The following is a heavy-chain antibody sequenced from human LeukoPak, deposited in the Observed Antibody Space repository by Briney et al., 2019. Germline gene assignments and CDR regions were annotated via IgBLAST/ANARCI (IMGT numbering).Heavy chain of an antibody. D-gene: IGHD2-15*01. CDR3: GREFRYCSGGSCYREVLPDY. J-gene: IGHJ4*02. V-gene: IGHV1-69*13. Sequence: SVKVSCKASGGTFSSYAISWVRQAPGQGLEWMGGIIPIFGTANYAQKFQGRVTITADESTSTAYMELGSLRSEDTAVYYCGREFRYCSGGSCYREVLPDYWGQGTLVTVSS. CDR1: GGTFSSYA. CDR2: IIPIFGTA.